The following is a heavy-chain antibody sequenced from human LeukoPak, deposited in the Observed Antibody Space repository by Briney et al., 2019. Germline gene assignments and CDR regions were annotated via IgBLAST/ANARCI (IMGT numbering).Heavy chain of an antibody. Sequence: PSETLSLTCTVSNGSITPYYWSWIRQPPGKGLEWIGEINHSGSTNYNPSLKSRVTISVDTSKNQFSLKLSSVTAADTAVYYCARGRYDRSFDIWGQGTMVTVSS. CDR2: INHSGST. J-gene: IGHJ3*02. D-gene: IGHD3-22*01. CDR1: NGSITPYY. V-gene: IGHV4-34*01. CDR3: ARGRYDRSFDI.